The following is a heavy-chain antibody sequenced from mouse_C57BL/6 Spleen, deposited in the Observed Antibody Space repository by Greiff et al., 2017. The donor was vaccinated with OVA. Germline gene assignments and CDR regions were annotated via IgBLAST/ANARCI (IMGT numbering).Heavy chain of an antibody. J-gene: IGHJ3*01. D-gene: IGHD1-1*01. CDR2: IDPSDSYT. Sequence: QVQLQQPGAELVMPGASVKLSCKASGYTFTSYWMHWVKQRPGQGLEWIGEIDPSDSYTNYNQKFKGKSTLTVDKSSSTAYMQLSSLTSEDSAVYYCARWGLLRLSFAYWGQGTLVTVSA. CDR1: GYTFTSYW. CDR3: ARWGLLRLSFAY. V-gene: IGHV1-69*01.